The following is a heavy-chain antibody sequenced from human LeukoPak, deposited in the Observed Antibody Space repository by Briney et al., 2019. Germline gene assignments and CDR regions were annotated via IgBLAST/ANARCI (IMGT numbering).Heavy chain of an antibody. CDR3: ARDDGFYSASGIYQNYFDH. CDR2: INGGGDVT. CDR1: GFTSHSYA. D-gene: IGHD3-10*01. J-gene: IGHJ4*02. V-gene: IGHV3-23*01. Sequence: GGSLRLSCATSGFTSHSYAMSWVRQAPGKGLEWVSAINGGGDVTYYADSVQGRFFFSRDNAKNTLYLQMNSLRGEDTAVYYCARDDGFYSASGIYQNYFDHWGQGILVTVSP.